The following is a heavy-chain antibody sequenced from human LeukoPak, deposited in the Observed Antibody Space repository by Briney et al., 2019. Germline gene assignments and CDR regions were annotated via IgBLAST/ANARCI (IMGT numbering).Heavy chain of an antibody. D-gene: IGHD3-22*01. V-gene: IGHV3-30*04. CDR3: ARVADQDSSGEYFDY. J-gene: IGHJ4*02. CDR2: ISYDGSNK. CDR1: GFTFSSYA. Sequence: GGSLRLSCAASGFTFSSYAMHWVRQAPGKGLEWVAVISYDGSNKYYADSVKGRFTISRDNSKNTLYLQMNSLRAEDTAVYYCARVADQDSSGEYFDYWGQGTLVTVSS.